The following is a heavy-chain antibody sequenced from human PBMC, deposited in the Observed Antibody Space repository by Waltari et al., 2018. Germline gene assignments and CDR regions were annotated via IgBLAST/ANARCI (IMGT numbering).Heavy chain of an antibody. CDR1: TSYV. Sequence: TSYVMDWVRHSPGKGLDLVSSISAAVGIITSAAPVTGRFTISRDHSKNSLYLQMNCMRADFTAVYYCAIGSGVDSWGQGTLVTISS. V-gene: IGHV3-23*01. J-gene: IGHJ4*02. CDR3: AIGSGVDS. CDR2: ISAAVGII. D-gene: IGHD7-27*01.